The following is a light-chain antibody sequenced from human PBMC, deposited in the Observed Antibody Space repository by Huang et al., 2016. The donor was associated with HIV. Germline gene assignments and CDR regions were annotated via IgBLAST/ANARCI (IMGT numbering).Light chain of an antibody. J-gene: IGKJ2*01. CDR3: QQYDTFS. CDR1: RNLTNSQ. CDR2: GAS. Sequence: EVVSTQSPGIPSLSAGERASLSCRASRNLTNSQLAWYQQKVGQPPRLPCFGASTRVSGVPAGVTGGVSGGDFTLSISGLEPDDFATYYCQQYDTFSFGQGTRLE. V-gene: IGKV3-20*01.